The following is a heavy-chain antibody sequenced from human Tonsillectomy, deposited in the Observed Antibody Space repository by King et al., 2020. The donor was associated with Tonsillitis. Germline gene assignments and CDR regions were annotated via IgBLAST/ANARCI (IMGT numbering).Heavy chain of an antibody. CDR3: ARHRDSSGYYPGYFDY. Sequence: VQLQESGPGLVKPSETLSLTCTVSGGSISSYYWSWIRQPPGKGLEWIGYIYYSGSTNYNPSLKSRVTISVDTSKNQFPLKLSSVTAADTAVYYCARHRDSSGYYPGYFDYWGQGTLVTVSS. CDR2: IYYSGST. D-gene: IGHD3-22*01. J-gene: IGHJ4*02. V-gene: IGHV4-59*08. CDR1: GGSISSYY.